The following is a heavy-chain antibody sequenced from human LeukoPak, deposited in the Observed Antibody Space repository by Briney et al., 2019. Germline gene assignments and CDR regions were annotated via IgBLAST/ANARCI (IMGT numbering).Heavy chain of an antibody. CDR3: AREQRDYDILTGYYFVSKGFDY. D-gene: IGHD3-9*01. J-gene: IGHJ4*02. V-gene: IGHV1-18*01. Sequence: ASVKVSCKASGGTFSSYAISWVRQAPGQGLEWMGWISAYNGNTNYAQKLQGRVTMTTDTSTSTAYMELRSLRSDDTAVYYCAREQRDYDILTGYYFVSKGFDYWGQGTLVTVSS. CDR1: GGTFSSYA. CDR2: ISAYNGNT.